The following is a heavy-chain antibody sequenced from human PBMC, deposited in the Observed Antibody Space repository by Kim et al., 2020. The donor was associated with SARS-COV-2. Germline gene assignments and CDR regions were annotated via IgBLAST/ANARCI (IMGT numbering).Heavy chain of an antibody. CDR2: IYHSGST. CDR3: ARDRARITMVRGAHWYFDL. Sequence: SETLSLTCAVSGGSISSSNWWSWVRQPPGKGLEWIGEIYHSGSTNYNPSLKSRVTISVDKSKNQFSLKLSSVTAADTAVYYCARDRARITMVRGAHWYFDLWGRGTLVTVSS. J-gene: IGHJ2*01. D-gene: IGHD3-10*01. CDR1: GGSISSSNW. V-gene: IGHV4-4*02.